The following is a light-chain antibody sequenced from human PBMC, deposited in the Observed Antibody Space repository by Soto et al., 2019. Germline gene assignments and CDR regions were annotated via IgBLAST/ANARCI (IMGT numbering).Light chain of an antibody. V-gene: IGKV3-20*01. J-gene: IGKJ1*01. CDR3: HQYDESPRT. CDR2: SVS. Sequence: EIVLTQSPATLSLSPGERATLSCRASQSIGYYLAWYQEKPGQAPRLLIYSVSMRATGIPDRFSGSGGGTDFTLTISSLEPEDFAVYYCHQYDESPRTFGQGTKVDI. CDR1: QSIGYY.